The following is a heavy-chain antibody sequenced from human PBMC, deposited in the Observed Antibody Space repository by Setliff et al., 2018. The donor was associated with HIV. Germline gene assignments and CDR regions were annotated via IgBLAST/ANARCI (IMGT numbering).Heavy chain of an antibody. CDR2: IYYSGST. Sequence: SETLSLTCSVSGDSISSSSYYWGWIRQPPGKGLEWIGYIYYSGSTYYNPSLKSRVTISVDTSKNQFSLKLSSVTAADTAVYYCARAPPYKWEPSQDYWGQGTLVTVSS. CDR1: GDSISSSSYY. J-gene: IGHJ4*02. V-gene: IGHV4-30-4*08. D-gene: IGHD1-26*01. CDR3: ARAPPYKWEPSQDY.